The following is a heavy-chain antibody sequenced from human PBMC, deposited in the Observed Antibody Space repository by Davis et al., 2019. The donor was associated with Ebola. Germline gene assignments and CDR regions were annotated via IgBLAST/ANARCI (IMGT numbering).Heavy chain of an antibody. J-gene: IGHJ5*02. D-gene: IGHD1-26*01. CDR2: IYYTGRV. V-gene: IGHV4-59*01. CDR3: ARGGQGVGAGRWLDP. CDR1: GGSISSYY. Sequence: SETLSLTCTVSGGSISSYYWSWIRQPPGKGLEWIGYIYYTGRVEYNPPLQSRVTISIDTSESRFSLKLTSVTPADTAVYYCARGGQGVGAGRWLDPWGQGNLVIVSS.